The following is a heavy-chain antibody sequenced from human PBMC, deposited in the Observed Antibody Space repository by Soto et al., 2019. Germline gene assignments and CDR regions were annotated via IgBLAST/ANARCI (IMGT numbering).Heavy chain of an antibody. CDR3: VRQGFGRLHGLVDV. CDR1: DDSSSSYK. CDR2: IDSNGGT. J-gene: IGHJ6*02. V-gene: IGHV4-59*08. Sequence: SENLSLTCTVSDDSSSSYKWSWIRQSPGRRLEWIGYIDSNGGTSYNPSLQSRVTISIDTSTKQFSLKLSSVTAADTAVYYCVRQGFGRLHGLVDVWGQGTTVTVS. D-gene: IGHD3-10*01.